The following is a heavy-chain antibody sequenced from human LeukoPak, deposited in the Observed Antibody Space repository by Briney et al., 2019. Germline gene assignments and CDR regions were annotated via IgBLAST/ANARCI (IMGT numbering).Heavy chain of an antibody. Sequence: SETLSLTCAVYGGSFSGYYWSWIRQPPGKGLEWIGEINHSGSTNYNPSLKSRVTISVDTSKNQFSLKLSSVTAADTAVYYCAGGVSYFQKTFDYWGQGTLVTVSS. CDR3: AGGVSYFQKTFDY. D-gene: IGHD3-10*01. CDR2: INHSGST. CDR1: GGSFSGYY. V-gene: IGHV4-34*01. J-gene: IGHJ4*02.